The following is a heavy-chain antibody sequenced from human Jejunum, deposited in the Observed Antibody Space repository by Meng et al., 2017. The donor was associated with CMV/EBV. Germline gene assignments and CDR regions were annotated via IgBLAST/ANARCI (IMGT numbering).Heavy chain of an antibody. CDR2: MNPNSSDT. V-gene: IGHV1-8*01. D-gene: IGHD2-15*01. CDR1: VTSHD. J-gene: IGHJ6*03. Sequence: VTSHDITWVRQATGQGLGWMGWMNPNSSDTGYAQKFQNRVTMTKNTSISTAYMELSSLKSEDTAVYYCARLSGGSGGGLYYYMDVWGKGTTVTVSS. CDR3: ARLSGGSGGGLYYYMDV.